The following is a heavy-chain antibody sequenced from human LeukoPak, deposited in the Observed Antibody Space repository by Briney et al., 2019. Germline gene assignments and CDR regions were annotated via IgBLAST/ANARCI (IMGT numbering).Heavy chain of an antibody. J-gene: IGHJ4*02. CDR3: ARTYCSGVACYGFDY. Sequence: SETLSLTCTVSGGSTSSGSYFWSWVRQTPGRGPEWIGYTHNSGRLYYNSSLRSRLTISTDTSKNQFSLRLSSVTAADTAVYYCARTYCSGVACYGFDYWGQGTLVTVSS. CDR1: GGSTSSGSYF. V-gene: IGHV4-30-4*08. CDR2: THNSGRL. D-gene: IGHD2-15*01.